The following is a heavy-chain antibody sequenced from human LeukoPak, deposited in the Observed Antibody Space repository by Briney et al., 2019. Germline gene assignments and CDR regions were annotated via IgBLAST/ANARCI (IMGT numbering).Heavy chain of an antibody. J-gene: IGHJ6*02. D-gene: IGHD4-17*01. CDR3: ARDDLQTTVPEGMDV. Sequence: PSETLSLTCTVSGGSISYYYWSWIRQSPGKGLEWIGYIYYSGTTNYNPSLKSRVTISVDTSKNQFSLQLRSVTAAGRAVYYCARDDLQTTVPEGMDVWGQGTTVTVSS. CDR1: GGSISYYY. CDR2: IYYSGTT. V-gene: IGHV4-59*01.